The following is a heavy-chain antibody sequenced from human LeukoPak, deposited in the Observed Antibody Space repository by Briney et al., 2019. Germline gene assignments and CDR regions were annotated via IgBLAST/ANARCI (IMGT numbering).Heavy chain of an antibody. CDR1: GFTFSSYS. D-gene: IGHD3-3*01. V-gene: IGHV3-48*01. J-gene: IGHJ6*03. CDR3: ARALYYDFWSGYRDYYYYYMDV. Sequence: GGSLRLSCAASGFTFSSYSMNWVRQAPGKGLEWVSYISSSSSTIYYADSVKGRFTISRDNAKNSLYLQMNSLRAEDTAVYYCARALYYDFWSGYRDYYYYYMDVWRKGTTVTVSS. CDR2: ISSSSSTI.